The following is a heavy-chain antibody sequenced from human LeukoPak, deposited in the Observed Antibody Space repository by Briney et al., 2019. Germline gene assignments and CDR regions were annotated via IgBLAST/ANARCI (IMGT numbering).Heavy chain of an antibody. V-gene: IGHV4-59*01. CDR2: IYYSGST. D-gene: IGHD1-26*01. J-gene: IGHJ5*02. CDR3: ARVATEYWFDP. Sequence: PSETLSLTCTLSGVSIRGYYCSCIRQPPGKGLEWIGYIYYSGSTNYNPSLKSRVTISVDTSKNQFSLKLSSVSAADTAVYYCARVATEYWFDPWGQGTLVTVSS. CDR1: GVSIRGYY.